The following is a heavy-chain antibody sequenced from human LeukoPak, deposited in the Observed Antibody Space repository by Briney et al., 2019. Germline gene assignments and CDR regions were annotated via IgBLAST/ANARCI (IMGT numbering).Heavy chain of an antibody. D-gene: IGHD3-10*01. Sequence: PSETLSLTCTVSGGSITTSSYYWAWIRQPPGKGLEWIGSIYYSGSTYYNPSLKSRVTISIDTSKNQFSLKLSSVTAADTAVYYCAREDVLLWFGEKYNWFDPWGQGTLVTVSS. V-gene: IGHV4-39*02. CDR3: AREDVLLWFGEKYNWFDP. CDR1: GGSITTSSYY. J-gene: IGHJ5*02. CDR2: IYYSGST.